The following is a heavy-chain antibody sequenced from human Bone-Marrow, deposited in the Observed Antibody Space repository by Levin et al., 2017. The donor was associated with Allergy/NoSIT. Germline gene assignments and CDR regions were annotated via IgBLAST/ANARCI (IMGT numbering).Heavy chain of an antibody. V-gene: IGHV2-5*01. CDR1: SLTTTGVG. CDR2: IYWNAEK. CDR3: VYRRIAYNNFADF. Sequence: SLTTTGVGVGWIRPPPGKALEWLGIIYWNAEKHYRPSLKTRLTIAEDTSKNQVVLTLTDLDPVDTATYYCVYRRIAYNNFADFWGQGTLVAVSS. D-gene: IGHD1-1*01. J-gene: IGHJ4*02.